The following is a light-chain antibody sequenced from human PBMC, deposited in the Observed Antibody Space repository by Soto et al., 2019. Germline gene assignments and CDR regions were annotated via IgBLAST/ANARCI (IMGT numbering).Light chain of an antibody. CDR2: AAS. Sequence: DIQMTQSPSSLSASVGDRVTITCRASQGITNYLAWYQQKPGKVPKLLIYAASTLQSGVPSRFSGRGSGTDFTLPISSLQPEDVATYYCQKYNSAPRTFGPGTKVDMK. V-gene: IGKV1-27*01. CDR3: QKYNSAPRT. CDR1: QGITNY. J-gene: IGKJ3*01.